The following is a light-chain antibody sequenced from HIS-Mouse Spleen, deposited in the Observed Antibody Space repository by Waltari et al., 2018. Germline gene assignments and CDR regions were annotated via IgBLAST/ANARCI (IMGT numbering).Light chain of an antibody. V-gene: IGLV3-10*01. Sequence: SYELTQPPSVSVSPGQTARITCSGDALPKKYAYWYQQKSGQAPVLVIYEDSKRPSGIPEGFSGYRSGTMATLTISGAQVDDEADYYCYSTDSSGNHRVFGGGTKLTVL. CDR2: EDS. CDR3: YSTDSSGNHRV. CDR1: ALPKKY. J-gene: IGLJ2*01.